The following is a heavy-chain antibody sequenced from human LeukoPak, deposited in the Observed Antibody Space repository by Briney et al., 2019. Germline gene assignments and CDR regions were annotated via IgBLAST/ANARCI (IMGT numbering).Heavy chain of an antibody. J-gene: IGHJ4*02. V-gene: IGHV3-30*18. CDR1: GFTFSSDA. D-gene: IGHD6-6*01. CDR3: AKDLATKYTLDS. Sequence: GGSLRLSCAASGFTFSSDAIHWVRQAPGKGLEWVAFISFDGIKKYFADSVKGRFTISRDNSKNTLYLQMNSLRAEDTAVYYCAKDLATKYTLDSWGQGSLVTVSS. CDR2: ISFDGIKK.